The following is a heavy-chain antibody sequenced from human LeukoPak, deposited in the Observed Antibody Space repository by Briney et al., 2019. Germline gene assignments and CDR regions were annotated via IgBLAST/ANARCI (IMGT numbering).Heavy chain of an antibody. D-gene: IGHD3-10*01. V-gene: IGHV3-11*01. Sequence: GGSLRLSCAASGFTFSDYYMSWIRQAPGKGLEWVSYISSSGSTIYYADSVKGRFTISRDNAKNSLYLQMNSLRAEDTAVYYCARFCITMVRGVISYYYGMDVWGQGTTVTVSS. CDR3: ARFCITMVRGVISYYYGMDV. CDR1: GFTFSDYY. CDR2: ISSSGSTI. J-gene: IGHJ6*02.